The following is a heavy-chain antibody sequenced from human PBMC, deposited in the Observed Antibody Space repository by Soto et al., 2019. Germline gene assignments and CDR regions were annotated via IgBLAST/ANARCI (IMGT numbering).Heavy chain of an antibody. CDR1: GFTFSSYG. Sequence: GGSLRLSCAASGFTFSSYGMHWVRQAPGKGLEWVAVISYDGSNKYYADSVKGRFTISRDNSKNTLYLQMNSLRAEDTAVYYCAKDLAGTTLYYYYGMDVWGQGTTVTVSS. CDR2: ISYDGSNK. CDR3: AKDLAGTTLYYYYGMDV. D-gene: IGHD1-7*01. J-gene: IGHJ6*02. V-gene: IGHV3-30*18.